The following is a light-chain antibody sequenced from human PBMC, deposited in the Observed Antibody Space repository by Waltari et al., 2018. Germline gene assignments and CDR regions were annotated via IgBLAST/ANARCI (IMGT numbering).Light chain of an antibody. CDR1: QSLVYSDGNTY. V-gene: IGKV2-30*01. CDR2: KVS. Sequence: DVVMTQSTLSLPVTLGPPASTSCRCSQSLVYSDGNTYLNWFHQRPGQSPRRLIYKVSNRDSGVPDRFSGSGSGTDFTLKISRVEAEDVGVYYCMQGTHWPLTFGGGTKVEIK. J-gene: IGKJ4*01. CDR3: MQGTHWPLT.